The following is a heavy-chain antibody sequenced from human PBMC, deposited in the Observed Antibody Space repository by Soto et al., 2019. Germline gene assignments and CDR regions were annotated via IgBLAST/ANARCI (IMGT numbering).Heavy chain of an antibody. Sequence: SVKVSCKASGGSFSSYAISWVRQAPGQGLEWMGGIIPIFGTANYAQKFQGRVTITADESTSTAYMELSSLRSEDTAVYYCARDLWQQLVGYYYYYGMDVWGQGTTVIVSS. CDR2: IIPIFGTA. D-gene: IGHD6-13*01. J-gene: IGHJ6*02. V-gene: IGHV1-69*13. CDR3: ARDLWQQLVGYYYYYGMDV. CDR1: GGSFSSYA.